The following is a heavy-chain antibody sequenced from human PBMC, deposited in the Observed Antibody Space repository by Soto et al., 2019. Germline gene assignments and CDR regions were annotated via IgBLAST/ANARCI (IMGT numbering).Heavy chain of an antibody. V-gene: IGHV1-69*01. J-gene: IGHJ4*02. CDR1: GGTFSSYS. CDR2: IIPIFGTA. CDR3: AREGGRHSGGIDY. D-gene: IGHD1-26*01. Sequence: QVQLVQSGAEVKKPGSSVKVSCKASGGTFSSYSINWVRQAPGQGLEWMGEIIPIFGTANYAQKFQGRVTITADESTSTAYMELSSLRSEDTAVYHCAREGGRHSGGIDYWGQGTLVTVSS.